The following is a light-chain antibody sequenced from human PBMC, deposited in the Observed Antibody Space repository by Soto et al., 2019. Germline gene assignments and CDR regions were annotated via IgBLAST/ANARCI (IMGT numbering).Light chain of an antibody. J-gene: IGLJ2*01. Sequence: SVLTQPASVSGSPGQSITISCTGTSSDVGGYNYVSWYQQHPGKAPKLMIYDVSNRPSGVSNRFSGSKSGNTASLTISGLQAEDEADYYCSSYTSSSTRVFGGGTKVTAL. CDR2: DVS. CDR3: SSYTSSSTRV. V-gene: IGLV2-14*01. CDR1: SSDVGGYNY.